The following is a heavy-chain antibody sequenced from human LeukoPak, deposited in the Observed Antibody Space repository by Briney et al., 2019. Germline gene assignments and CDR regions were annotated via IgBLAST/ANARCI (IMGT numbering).Heavy chain of an antibody. CDR1: GGSFSGYY. D-gene: IGHD3-3*01. Sequence: SETLSLTCAVYGGSFSGYYWSWIRQPPGKGLEWIGEINHSGSTNYNPSLKSRVTISVDTSKNQFSLKLSSVTAADTAVYYCARGQSYYDFWSGYYTGDAFDIWGQGTMVTVSS. CDR2: INHSGST. CDR3: ARGQSYYDFWSGYYTGDAFDI. J-gene: IGHJ3*02. V-gene: IGHV4-34*01.